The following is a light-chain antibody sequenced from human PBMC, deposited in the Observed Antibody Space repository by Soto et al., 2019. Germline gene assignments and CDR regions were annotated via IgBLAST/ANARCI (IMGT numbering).Light chain of an antibody. CDR3: QQLNDYPIT. CDR2: AAS. V-gene: IGKV1-9*01. CDR1: QDISNY. J-gene: IGKJ5*01. Sequence: DIQMTHSPSSLSASVGDRVTITCQASQDISNYLNWYQEKPGKAPKLLIYAASSLQSGVRSRFSGSGSGTDFTLTISSLQPEDFATYYCQQLNDYPITFGQGTRLEIK.